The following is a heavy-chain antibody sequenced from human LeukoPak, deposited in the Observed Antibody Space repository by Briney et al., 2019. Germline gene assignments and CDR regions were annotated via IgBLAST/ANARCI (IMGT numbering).Heavy chain of an antibody. Sequence: GASVKVSCKASGYTFINYGITWVRQAPGQGLEWMGWISPYNGNTDYAQKLQGRVSMTTDTSTSTAYMELTSLRSDDTAVYCCARDVGDRGYRGNDPGGYWGQGTLVTVFS. CDR3: ARDVGDRGYRGNDPGGY. CDR1: GYTFINYG. CDR2: ISPYNGNT. J-gene: IGHJ4*02. V-gene: IGHV1-18*01. D-gene: IGHD5-12*01.